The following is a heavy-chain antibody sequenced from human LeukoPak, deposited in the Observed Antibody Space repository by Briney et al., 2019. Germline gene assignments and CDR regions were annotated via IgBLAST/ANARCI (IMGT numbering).Heavy chain of an antibody. CDR1: GFTFSSYG. CDR2: ISYDGSNK. V-gene: IGHV3-30*03. D-gene: IGHD2-2*01. Sequence: PGGSLRFSCAASGFTFSSYGMHWVRQAPGKGLEWVAVISYDGSNKYYADSVKGRFTISRDNAKNSLYLQMNSLRAEDTAVYYCASCSSTSCYAQPFDYWGQGTLVTVSS. CDR3: ASCSSTSCYAQPFDY. J-gene: IGHJ4*02.